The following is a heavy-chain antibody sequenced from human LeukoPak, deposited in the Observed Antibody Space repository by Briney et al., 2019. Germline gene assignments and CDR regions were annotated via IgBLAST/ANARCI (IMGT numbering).Heavy chain of an antibody. V-gene: IGHV1-2*02. CDR2: INPNSGGT. J-gene: IGHJ4*02. CDR3: ARVDCSGGSCEPDY. CDR1: GYTFTGYY. D-gene: IGHD2-15*01. Sequence: GASVKVSCKASGYTFTGYYMHWVRQAPGQGLEWMGWINPNSGGTNYAQKFQGRVTMTRDTSISTAYMELSRLRSDDTAVYYCARVDCSGGSCEPDYWGQGTLVTVSS.